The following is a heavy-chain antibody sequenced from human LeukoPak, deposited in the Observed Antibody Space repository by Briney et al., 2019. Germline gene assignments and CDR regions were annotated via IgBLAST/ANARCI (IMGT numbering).Heavy chain of an antibody. J-gene: IGHJ4*02. D-gene: IGHD2-15*01. CDR1: GFTFSNYG. Sequence: GGSLRLSCTASGFTFSNYGMHWVRQAPGKGLEWVAFIRFDGTHQYYADSMKGRFTISRDNSKNTVYLQMNSLRVDDTAVYFCARRDIVVVVSASDYWGQGTLVTVSS. CDR3: ARRDIVVVVSASDY. V-gene: IGHV3-30*12. CDR2: IRFDGTHQ.